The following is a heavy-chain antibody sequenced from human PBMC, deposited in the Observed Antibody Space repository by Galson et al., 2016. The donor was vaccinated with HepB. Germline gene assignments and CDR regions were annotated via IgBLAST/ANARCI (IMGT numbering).Heavy chain of an antibody. J-gene: IGHJ4*02. D-gene: IGHD5-18*01. CDR3: VKWDDGYTYGP. V-gene: IGHV3-30*18. CDR1: GFTFSKYG. CDR2: ISDTGNTK. Sequence: SLRLSCAVSGFTFSKYGMHWVRQAPGKGLEWVASISDTGNTKYFPESVKGRLTLSKDNYRSTVSLQMNNVRVEDTAVYYCVKWDDGYTYGPWGQGTLVTVSS.